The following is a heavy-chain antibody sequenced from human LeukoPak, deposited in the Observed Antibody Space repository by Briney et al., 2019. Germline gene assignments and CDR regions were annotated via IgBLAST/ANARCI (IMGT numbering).Heavy chain of an antibody. Sequence: ASVKVSCKASGYTFTSYGISWVRQAPGQGLEWMGWISAYNGNTNYAQKLQGRVTMTTDTSTSTAYMELRSLRSDDTAVYYCARHGIVVVPAATYNWFDPWGQGTLVTVSS. CDR1: GYTFTSYG. CDR3: ARHGIVVVPAATYNWFDP. J-gene: IGHJ5*02. D-gene: IGHD2-2*01. V-gene: IGHV1-18*01. CDR2: ISAYNGNT.